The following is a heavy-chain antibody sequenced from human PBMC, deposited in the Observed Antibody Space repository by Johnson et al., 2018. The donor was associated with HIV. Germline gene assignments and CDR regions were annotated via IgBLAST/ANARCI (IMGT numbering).Heavy chain of an antibody. CDR3: AKIWGDIAATGDAFDI. CDR2: ISYDGSNK. Sequence: QMLLVESGGGLVQPGRSLRLSCAASGFTFDDYAMHWVRQAPGKGLEWVAVISYDGSNKYYADYVKGRVTISSDNSKNTLYLQMNSLRPEDTAVYYCAKIWGDIAATGDAFDIWGQGTMVTVSS. CDR1: GFTFDDYA. D-gene: IGHD5-12*01. V-gene: IGHV3-30-3*02. J-gene: IGHJ3*02.